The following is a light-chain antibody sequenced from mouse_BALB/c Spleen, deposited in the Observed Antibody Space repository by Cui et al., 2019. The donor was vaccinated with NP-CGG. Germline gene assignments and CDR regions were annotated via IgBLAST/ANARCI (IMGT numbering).Light chain of an antibody. V-gene: IGLV1*01. CDR1: TRVVTTSNY. J-gene: IGLJ1*01. Sequence: QAVVTQECALTTSPGATVTLTCRSSTRVVTTSNYANWVQEKPDHLFTGLIGGTNNRPPGVPARFSGSLIGDKAALTITGAQTENEAIYFCALWYSNHWVFGGGTKLTVL. CDR2: GTN. CDR3: ALWYSNHWV.